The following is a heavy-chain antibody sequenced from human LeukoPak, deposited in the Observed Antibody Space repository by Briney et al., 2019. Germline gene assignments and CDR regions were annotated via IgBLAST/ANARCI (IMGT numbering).Heavy chain of an antibody. D-gene: IGHD3-10*01. CDR3: ARFGPHYFDY. V-gene: IGHV4-39*01. CDR2: VYYSGST. J-gene: IGHJ4*02. CDR1: GGSISSSSYY. Sequence: SETLSLTCTVSGGSISSSSYYWGWIRQPPGKGLEWIGSVYYSGSTYYNPSLKSRVTISVDTSKNQFSLKLSSVTAADTAVYYCARFGPHYFDYWGQGTLVTVSS.